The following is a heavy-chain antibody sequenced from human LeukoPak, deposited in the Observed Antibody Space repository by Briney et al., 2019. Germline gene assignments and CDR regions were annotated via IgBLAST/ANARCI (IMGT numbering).Heavy chain of an antibody. V-gene: IGHV4-39*07. CDR1: GGSISSSSYY. CDR3: ASHKGF. J-gene: IGHJ4*02. Sequence: SETLSLTCTVSGGSISSSSYYWSWIRQPPGKGLEWIGEINHSGSTNYNPSLKSRVTISVDTSKNQFSLKLSSVTAADTAVYYCASHKGFWGQGTLVTVSS. CDR2: INHSGST.